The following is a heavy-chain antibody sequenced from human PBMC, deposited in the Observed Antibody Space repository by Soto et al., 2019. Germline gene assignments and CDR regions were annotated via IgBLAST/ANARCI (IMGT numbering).Heavy chain of an antibody. CDR2: ISSNGGST. D-gene: IGHD3-3*01. V-gene: IGHV3-64*01. Sequence: GSLRLSCAASGFTFSSYAMHWVRQAPGKGLEYVSAISSNGGSTYYANSVKGRFTISRDNSKNTLYLQMGSLRAEDMAVYYCARGVYDFWSGKLYYMDVWGKGTTVTVSS. CDR1: GFTFSSYA. CDR3: ARGVYDFWSGKLYYMDV. J-gene: IGHJ6*03.